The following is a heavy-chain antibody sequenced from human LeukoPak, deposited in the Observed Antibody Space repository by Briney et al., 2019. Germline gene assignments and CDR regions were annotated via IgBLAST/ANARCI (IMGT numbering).Heavy chain of an antibody. CDR1: GGSFCAFH. CDR2: MKQSGTP. J-gene: IGHJ4*02. D-gene: IGHD3-10*01. V-gene: IGHV4-34*01. CDR3: ASRPFLYGFRTYFDN. Sequence: KPSETLSLTCAVYGGSFCAFHWNWIRQSPAKGLEWLGEMKQSGTPRYNPSLQSRVTISVDKSKNQFSLNVRSVTAADTAVYYCASRPFLYGFRTYFDNWAQGTLVTVSS.